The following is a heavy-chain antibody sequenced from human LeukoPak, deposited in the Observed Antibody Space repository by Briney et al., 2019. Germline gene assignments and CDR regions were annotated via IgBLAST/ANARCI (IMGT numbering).Heavy chain of an antibody. V-gene: IGHV3-23*01. CDR1: GFTFSSYA. CDR3: AKAVDYYYYYGMDV. J-gene: IGHJ6*02. Sequence: PGGSLRLSCAASGFTFSSYAMSWVRQAPGKGLGWVSAISGSGGSTYYADSVKGRFTISRDNSKNTLYLQMNSLRAEDTAVYYCAKAVDYYYYYGMDVWGQGTTVTVSS. CDR2: ISGSGGST.